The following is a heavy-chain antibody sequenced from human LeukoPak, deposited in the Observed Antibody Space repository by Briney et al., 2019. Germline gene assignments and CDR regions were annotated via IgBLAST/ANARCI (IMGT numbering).Heavy chain of an antibody. J-gene: IGHJ5*02. CDR3: AKDSSSSINWFDP. Sequence: GGSLRLSCAASGFTFSNAWMSWVRQAPGKGQEWVSAISGSGGSTYYADSVKGRFTISRDNSKNTLYLQMNSLRAEDTAVYYCAKDSSSSINWFDPWGQGTLVTVSS. CDR2: ISGSGGST. V-gene: IGHV3-23*01. D-gene: IGHD6-6*01. CDR1: GFTFSNAW.